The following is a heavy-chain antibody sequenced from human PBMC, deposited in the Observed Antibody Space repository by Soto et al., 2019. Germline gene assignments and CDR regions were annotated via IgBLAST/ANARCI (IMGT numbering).Heavy chain of an antibody. J-gene: IGHJ4*02. CDR3: ARLQNIVVVVAAVSFDY. V-gene: IGHV4-39*01. CDR2: IYYSGST. Sequence: QLQLQESGPGLVKPSETLSLTCTVSGGSISSSSYYWGWIRQPPGEGLEWIGSIYYSGSTYYNPSLKSRVSISVDRSKNQFSLKLSAVTAADTAVYYCARLQNIVVVVAAVSFDYWGQGTLVTVSS. D-gene: IGHD2-15*01. CDR1: GGSISSSSYY.